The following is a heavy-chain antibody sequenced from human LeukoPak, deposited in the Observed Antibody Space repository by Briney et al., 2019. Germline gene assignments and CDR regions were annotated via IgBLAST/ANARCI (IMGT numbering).Heavy chain of an antibody. CDR2: ISYDGSNK. J-gene: IGHJ4*02. Sequence: PGGSLRLSCAASGFTFSSYAMHWVRQAPGKGLEWVAVISYDGSNKYYADSVKGRFTISRDNSKNTLYLQMNSLRAEDTAVYYCARDGGGWYIRGYFDYWGQGTLVTVSS. CDR3: ARDGGGWYIRGYFDY. V-gene: IGHV3-30-3*01. CDR1: GFTFSSYA. D-gene: IGHD6-19*01.